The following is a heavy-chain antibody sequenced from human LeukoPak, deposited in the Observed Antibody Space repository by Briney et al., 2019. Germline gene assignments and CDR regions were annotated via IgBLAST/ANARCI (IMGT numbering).Heavy chain of an antibody. J-gene: IGHJ1*01. CDR1: GGSFSTYY. D-gene: IGHD3-22*01. CDR3: AFSSDYQQH. CDR2: INHGGST. Sequence: SETLSLTCAVYGGSFSTYYWSWFRQPPGKGLEWIGEINHGGSTNYNPSLKRRVTISGETSKDQFSLKRSSVTAADTAVYYCAFSSDYQQHWGEGTLVTVSS. V-gene: IGHV4-34*01.